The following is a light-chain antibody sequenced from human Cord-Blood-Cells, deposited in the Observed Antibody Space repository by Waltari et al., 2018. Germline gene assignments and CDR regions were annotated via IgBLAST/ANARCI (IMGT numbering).Light chain of an antibody. V-gene: IGLV3-9*01. J-gene: IGLJ2*01. CDR2: RDS. CDR1: NLGSKN. CDR3: QVWDSSTVV. Sequence: SYELTQPLSVSVALGQTARITCGGKNLGSKNLHWYQQKPGQAPVLVIYRDSNRPSGIPERFSGSNSGNTATLTISRAQAGDEADYYCQVWDSSTVVFGGGTKLTVL.